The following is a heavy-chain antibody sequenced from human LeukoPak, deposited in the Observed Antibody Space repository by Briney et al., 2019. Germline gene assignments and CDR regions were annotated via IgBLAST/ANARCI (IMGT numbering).Heavy chain of an antibody. J-gene: IGHJ5*02. CDR1: GGSISSSSHY. CDR3: ARFSSSWPYNWFDP. V-gene: IGHV4-61*01. D-gene: IGHD6-13*01. Sequence: SETLSLTCTVSGGSISSSSHYWSWIRQPPGKGLEWIGYIYHTGSTSYNPSLKGRVTISVDTSKNQFSLKLSSVTAADTAVYYCARFSSSWPYNWFDPWGQGTLVTVSS. CDR2: IYHTGST.